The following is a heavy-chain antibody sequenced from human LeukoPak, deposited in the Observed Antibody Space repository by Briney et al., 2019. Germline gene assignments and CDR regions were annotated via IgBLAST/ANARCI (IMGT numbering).Heavy chain of an antibody. V-gene: IGHV3-53*01. J-gene: IGHJ5*02. CDR3: AGEKRISGWSNWFDP. D-gene: IGHD6-19*01. Sequence: GGSLRLFCAASGFTVSSNYMSWVRQTPGKGLEWVSVIYSGGSTYYADSVKGRFTISRDNSKNTLYLQMNSLRAEDTAVYYCAGEKRISGWSNWFDPWGQGTLVTVSS. CDR2: IYSGGST. CDR1: GFTVSSNY.